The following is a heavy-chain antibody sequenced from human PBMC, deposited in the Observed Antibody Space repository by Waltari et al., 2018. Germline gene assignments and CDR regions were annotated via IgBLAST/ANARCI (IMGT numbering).Heavy chain of an antibody. Sequence: VQLVESGGGLVQPGASLRLSCAASGFTFSSYAMSWVRQAPGKGLEWVSAISGSGGSTYYADSVKGRFTISRDNSKNTLYLQMNSLRAEDTAVYYCAKGEYCGGDCFPRGAFDIWGQGTMVTVSS. CDR1: GFTFSSYA. CDR3: AKGEYCGGDCFPRGAFDI. J-gene: IGHJ3*02. D-gene: IGHD2-21*01. V-gene: IGHV3-23*04. CDR2: ISGSGGST.